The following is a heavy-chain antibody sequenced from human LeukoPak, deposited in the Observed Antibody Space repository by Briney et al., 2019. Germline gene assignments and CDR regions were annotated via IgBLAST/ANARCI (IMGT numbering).Heavy chain of an antibody. CDR1: GFTFSSHG. J-gene: IGHJ4*02. CDR3: AKDLQDYDYVWGSYPQGY. Sequence: GGSLRLSCAASGFTFSSHGMHWVRQAPGKGLEWVAVISYDGSNKYYADSVKGRFTISRDNSKNTLYLQMNSLRAEDTAVYYCAKDLQDYDYVWGSYPQGYWGQGTLATVSS. D-gene: IGHD3-16*02. CDR2: ISYDGSNK. V-gene: IGHV3-30*18.